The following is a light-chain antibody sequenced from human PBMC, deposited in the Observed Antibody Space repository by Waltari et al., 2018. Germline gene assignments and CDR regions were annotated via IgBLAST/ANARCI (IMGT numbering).Light chain of an antibody. V-gene: IGLV2-14*01. CDR1: DSDVGPADF. CDR3: SSYTTSSAPGV. CDR2: EVS. Sequence: QSALTQPASVSGSPGQSITISCPGNDSDVGPADFVSWYQQHPGKAPHLIIYEVSNRPSGISNRFSASKSGNTASLTISGLQAEDEADYYCSSYTTSSAPGVFGTGTRVTVL. J-gene: IGLJ1*01.